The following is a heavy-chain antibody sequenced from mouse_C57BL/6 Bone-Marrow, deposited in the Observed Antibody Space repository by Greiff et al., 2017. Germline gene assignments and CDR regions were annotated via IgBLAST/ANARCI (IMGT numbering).Heavy chain of an antibody. CDR1: GFSLTSYG. CDR3: ANTVVAPSYAMDY. J-gene: IGHJ4*01. Sequence: QVQLKESGPGLVQPSQSLSITCTVSGFSLTSYGVHWVRQSPGKGLEWLGVIWRGGSTDYNAAFMSRLSITKDNSKCQVFFKMNSLQADDTAIYYCANTVVAPSYAMDYWGQGTSVTVSS. CDR2: IWRGGST. V-gene: IGHV2-5*01. D-gene: IGHD1-1*01.